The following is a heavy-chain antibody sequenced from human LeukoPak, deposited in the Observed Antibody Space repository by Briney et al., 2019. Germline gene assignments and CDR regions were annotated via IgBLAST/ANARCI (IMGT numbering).Heavy chain of an antibody. CDR2: IYHSGST. J-gene: IGHJ6*02. D-gene: IGHD2-21*02. CDR1: GGSITSGNYY. Sequence: SETLSLTCTVSGGSITSGNYYWSWIRQPPGKGLEWIGYIYHSGSTYYNPSLKSRVIISVDRSKNQFSLKLSSVTAADTAVYYCARGRCGGDCYSPNNYYYYGMDVWGQGTTVTVSS. V-gene: IGHV4-30-4*08. CDR3: ARGRCGGDCYSPNNYYYYGMDV.